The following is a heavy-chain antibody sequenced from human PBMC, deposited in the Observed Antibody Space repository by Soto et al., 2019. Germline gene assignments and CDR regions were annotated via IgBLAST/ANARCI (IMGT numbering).Heavy chain of an antibody. CDR1: CGSSSSSY. J-gene: IGHJ6*02. CDR3: ARLAPLPVVRQGTYYHSMDV. CDR2: IHYSGST. V-gene: IGHV4-59*01. Sequence: PSETLSLTCTVSCGSSSSSYWSWVRLPPGKGLEWIGYIHYSGSTDHNPSLKSRLTMSIDTSKNQFSLKLSSVTAADTAVYYCARLAPLPVVRQGTYYHSMDVWGQGTTVTVSS. D-gene: IGHD2-15*01.